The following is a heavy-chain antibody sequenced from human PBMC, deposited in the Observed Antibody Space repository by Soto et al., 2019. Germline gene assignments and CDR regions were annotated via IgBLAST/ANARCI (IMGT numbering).Heavy chain of an antibody. V-gene: IGHV1-3*01. Sequence: GASVKVSCKASGYTFTSYAMHWVRQAPGQRLEWMGWINAGNGNTKYSQKFQGRLTITKDTSKNQVVLTMTNMDPVDTATYYCAHNPSLGPFDYWGQGTLVTVSS. CDR1: GYTFTSYA. J-gene: IGHJ4*02. CDR3: AHNPSLGPFDY. D-gene: IGHD1-1*01. CDR2: INAGNGNT.